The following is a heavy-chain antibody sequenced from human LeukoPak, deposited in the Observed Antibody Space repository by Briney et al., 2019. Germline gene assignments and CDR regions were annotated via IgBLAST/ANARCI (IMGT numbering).Heavy chain of an antibody. CDR1: GFTFSGSA. Sequence: PGGSLRLSCAASGFTFSGSAMHWVRQASGKVLEWVGRIRSKANSYATAYAASVKGRVTISRDDSKNTAYLQMNSLKTEDTAVYYCTSPGIAATVHWGQGTMVTVSS. V-gene: IGHV3-73*01. J-gene: IGHJ3*01. D-gene: IGHD6-25*01. CDR3: TSPGIAATVH. CDR2: IRSKANSYAT.